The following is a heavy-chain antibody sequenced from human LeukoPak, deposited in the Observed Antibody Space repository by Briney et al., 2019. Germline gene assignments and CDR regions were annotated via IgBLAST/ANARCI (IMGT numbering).Heavy chain of an antibody. CDR1: GYTFTSYD. CDR3: AITYCSGGSCWAYYYGMDV. Sequence: VASVKVSCKASGYTFTSYDINWVRQATGQGLEWMGWMNPNSGNTGYAQKFQGRVTMTRNTSISTAYMELSSLRSEDTAVYYCAITYCSGGSCWAYYYGMDVWGQGTTVTVSS. J-gene: IGHJ6*02. V-gene: IGHV1-8*01. D-gene: IGHD2-15*01. CDR2: MNPNSGNT.